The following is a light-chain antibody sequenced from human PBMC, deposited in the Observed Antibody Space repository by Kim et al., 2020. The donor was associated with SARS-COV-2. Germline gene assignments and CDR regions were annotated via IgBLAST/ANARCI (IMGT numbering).Light chain of an antibody. CDR3: QAWDSSVV. CDR2: QDK. J-gene: IGLJ2*01. V-gene: IGLV3-1*01. CDR1: NLGEKF. Sequence: SVSPGQAASISCSGNNLGEKFVSWYQQKPGQSPELVIYQDKKRPSGIPERFSGSTSGNTATLTISGTQAVDEGDYYCQAWDSSVVFGGGTQLTVL.